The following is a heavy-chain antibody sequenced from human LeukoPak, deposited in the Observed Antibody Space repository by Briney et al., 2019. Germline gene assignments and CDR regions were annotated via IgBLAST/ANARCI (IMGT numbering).Heavy chain of an antibody. Sequence: SETLSLTCTVSGGSISSGSYYWSWIRQPAGKGLEWIGRIYTSGSTNYNPSLKSRVTISVDTSKNQFSLKLSSVTAADTAVYYCARGHWDNWKRHGGTPRPFDYWGQGTLVTVSS. CDR3: ARGHWDNWKRHGGTPRPFDY. CDR1: GGSISSGSYY. V-gene: IGHV4-61*02. J-gene: IGHJ4*02. CDR2: IYTSGST. D-gene: IGHD1-20*01.